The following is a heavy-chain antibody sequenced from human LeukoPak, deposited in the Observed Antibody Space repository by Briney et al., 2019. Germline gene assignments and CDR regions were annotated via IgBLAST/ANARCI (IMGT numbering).Heavy chain of an antibody. D-gene: IGHD7-27*01. Sequence: SVKVSCKASGGTFNSYAISWVRQAPGQGLEWMGGIIPSFGTANYAQKFQGRVTITADESTSTAYMELSSLRSEDTAVYYCARGLTGGVIYFDYWGQGTLVTVSS. CDR3: ARGLTGGVIYFDY. V-gene: IGHV1-69*13. CDR1: GGTFNSYA. J-gene: IGHJ4*02. CDR2: IIPSFGTA.